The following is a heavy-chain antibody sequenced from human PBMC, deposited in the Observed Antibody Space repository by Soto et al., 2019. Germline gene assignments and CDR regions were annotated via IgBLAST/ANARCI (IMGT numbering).Heavy chain of an antibody. Sequence: KTSETLSLTCAVYGGSFSGYYWSWIRQPPGKGLEWIGEINHSGSTNYNPSLKSRVTISVDTSKNQFSLKLSSVTAADTAVYYCARGRGRYCSSTSCYTVWDLYYYYGMDVWGQGTTVTVS. D-gene: IGHD2-2*02. CDR3: ARGRGRYCSSTSCYTVWDLYYYYGMDV. CDR2: INHSGST. V-gene: IGHV4-34*01. CDR1: GGSFSGYY. J-gene: IGHJ6*02.